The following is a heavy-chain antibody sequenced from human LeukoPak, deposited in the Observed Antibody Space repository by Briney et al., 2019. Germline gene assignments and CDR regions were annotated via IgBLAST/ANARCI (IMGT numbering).Heavy chain of an antibody. D-gene: IGHD1-26*01. Sequence: ASVNVSCKASGYTFTGYFMHWVRQAPGQGLEWMGWIDPNSGGTNYAQNFRGRVTMTRDTSISTAYMELSRLTSDDTAVYYCARVRVTGSFGLDLGHWGQGTLVTVSS. CDR3: ARVRVTGSFGLDLGH. CDR2: IDPNSGGT. J-gene: IGHJ4*02. V-gene: IGHV1-2*02. CDR1: GYTFTGYF.